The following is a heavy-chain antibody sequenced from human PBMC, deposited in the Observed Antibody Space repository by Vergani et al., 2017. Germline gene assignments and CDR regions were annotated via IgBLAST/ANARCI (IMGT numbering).Heavy chain of an antibody. CDR1: GGSISSSSYY. CDR2: IYYSGST. CDR3: ARVGYDSSGYYPPVGAFDI. J-gene: IGHJ3*02. D-gene: IGHD3-22*01. Sequence: QLQLQESGPGLVKPSETLSLTCTVSGGSISSSSYYWGWIRQPPGKGLEWIGSIYYSGSTYYNPSLKSRVTISVDTSKNPFSLKLSSVTAADTAVYYCARVGYDSSGYYPPVGAFDIWGQGTMVTVSS. V-gene: IGHV4-39*07.